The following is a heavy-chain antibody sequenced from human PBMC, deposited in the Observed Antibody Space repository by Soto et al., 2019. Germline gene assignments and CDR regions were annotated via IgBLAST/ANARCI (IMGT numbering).Heavy chain of an antibody. Sequence: QVQLVQSGAEVKKPGASVKVSCKASGYAFGAYYIYWVRQAPGQGLEWMGYINPHGGGARYVQEFRDRLTITAETPKDTAYMELRSLTSEDTAIYSCAKDRVRTPNGADPFDVWGQVTSVTVS. V-gene: IGHV1-2*02. CDR1: GYAFGAYY. D-gene: IGHD2-8*01. CDR2: INPHGGGA. CDR3: AKDRVRTPNGADPFDV. J-gene: IGHJ3*01.